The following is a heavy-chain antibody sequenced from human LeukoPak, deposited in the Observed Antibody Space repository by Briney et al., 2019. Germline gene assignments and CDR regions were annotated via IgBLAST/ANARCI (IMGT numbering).Heavy chain of an antibody. CDR1: GGSIGSYY. J-gene: IGHJ5*02. CDR2: IYTSGST. CDR3: ARGYYDSSGYYRYGNWFDP. V-gene: IGHV4-4*07. Sequence: SETLSLTCTVSGGSIGSYYWSWIRQPAGKGLEWIGRIYTSGSTNYNPSLKSRVTISVDKSKNQFSLKLSSVTAADTAVYYCARGYYDSSGYYRYGNWFDPWGQGTLVTVSS. D-gene: IGHD3-22*01.